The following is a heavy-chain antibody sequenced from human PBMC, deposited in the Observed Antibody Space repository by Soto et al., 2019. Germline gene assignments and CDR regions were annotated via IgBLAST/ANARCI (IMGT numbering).Heavy chain of an antibody. CDR2: IYYSGST. J-gene: IGHJ4*02. CDR1: GGSLSSYY. CDR3: ARHGTVTTFDY. V-gene: IGHV4-59*08. Sequence: PSETLSLTCVVSGGSLSSYYWSWIRQPPGKGLEWIGYIYYSGSTNYNPSLKSRVTISVDTSKNQFSLKLSSVTAADTAVYYCARHGTVTTFDYWGQGTLVTVSS. D-gene: IGHD4-17*01.